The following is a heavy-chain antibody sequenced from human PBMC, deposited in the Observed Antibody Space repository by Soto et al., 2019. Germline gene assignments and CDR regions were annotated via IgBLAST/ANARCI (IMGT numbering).Heavy chain of an antibody. Sequence: AASVKVSCKASGYIFSDYYIHWVRQAPGQGLAWMGWIDPKSGDTAYAQNFQGRVTMTRDASISTAYMELNSLRSDDTAVYYCARGSLASAAEPTGMDVWCQGPTVTGSS. V-gene: IGHV1-2*02. J-gene: IGHJ6*02. CDR2: IDPKSGDT. D-gene: IGHD6-13*01. CDR3: ARGSLASAAEPTGMDV. CDR1: GYIFSDYY.